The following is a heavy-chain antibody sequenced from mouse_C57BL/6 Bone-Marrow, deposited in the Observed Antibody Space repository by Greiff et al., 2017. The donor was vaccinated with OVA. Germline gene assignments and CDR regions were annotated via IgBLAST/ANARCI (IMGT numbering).Heavy chain of an antibody. CDR1: GYTFTSYW. Sequence: QVQLQHPGAELVRPGTSVKLSCKASGYTFTSYWMHWVKQRPGQGLEWIGVIDPSDSYTNYNQKFKGKATLTVDTSSSTAYMQLSSLTSEDSAVYYCARSLYDYDDWGAMRYWGQGTSVTVSS. D-gene: IGHD2-4*01. CDR3: ARSLYDYDDWGAMRY. J-gene: IGHJ4*01. CDR2: IDPSDSYT. V-gene: IGHV1-59*01.